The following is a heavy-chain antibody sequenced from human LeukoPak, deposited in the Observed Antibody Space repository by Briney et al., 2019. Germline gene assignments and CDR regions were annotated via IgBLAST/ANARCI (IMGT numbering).Heavy chain of an antibody. Sequence: QPGGSLRLSCAASGFTFSNYWMHWVRHAPGKGLVWVSRINSDGSSTSYADSVKGRVTISRDNAKNTLYLQMNSLRAEDTAVYYCAGDGGLERYFDYWGQGTLVTVSS. CDR1: GFTFSNYW. CDR3: AGDGGLERYFDY. CDR2: INSDGSST. V-gene: IGHV3-74*01. J-gene: IGHJ4*02. D-gene: IGHD1-1*01.